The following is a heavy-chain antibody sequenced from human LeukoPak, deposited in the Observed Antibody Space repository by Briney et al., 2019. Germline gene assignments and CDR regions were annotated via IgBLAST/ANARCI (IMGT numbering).Heavy chain of an antibody. CDR3: ARGRRTSPRHWFDP. CDR1: GGSFSGYY. Sequence: SETLSLTCAVYGGSFSGYYWGWIRQSPGKGLEWIGEINHSGSTTYNPSLKSRVTISVDTSKNQISLKLSSVTAADTAVYYCARGRRTSPRHWFDPWGQGTLVTVSS. D-gene: IGHD1-14*01. CDR2: INHSGST. V-gene: IGHV4-34*01. J-gene: IGHJ5*02.